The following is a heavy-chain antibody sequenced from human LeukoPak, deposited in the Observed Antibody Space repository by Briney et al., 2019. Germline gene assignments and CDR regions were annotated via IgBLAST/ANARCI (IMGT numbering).Heavy chain of an antibody. CDR3: AGGDRIAAAGKGVDY. J-gene: IGHJ4*02. Sequence: GGSLRLSCAASGFNVATNYMSWVRQVPGKGLDWVSVLSADGYTGYADSVKGRFTVSRDSSKNSLYLQMNSLRAEDTAVYYCAGGDRIAAAGKGVDYWGQGTLVTVSS. V-gene: IGHV3-53*01. CDR2: LSADGYT. CDR1: GFNVATNY. D-gene: IGHD6-13*01.